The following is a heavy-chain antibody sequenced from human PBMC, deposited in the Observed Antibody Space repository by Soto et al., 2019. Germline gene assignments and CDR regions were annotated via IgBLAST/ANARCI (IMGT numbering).Heavy chain of an antibody. J-gene: IGHJ5*02. CDR1: GFTFSSYS. CDR3: ARSPTPNGVDP. V-gene: IGHV3-21*01. Sequence: EVQLVESGGGLVKPGGSLRLSFAASGFTFSSYSMNWVRQAPGKGLEWVSSISSSSSYIYYADSVKGRFTIARDNAKNSLYRQMNSLRAEDTAVYDCARSPTPNGVDPWGQGTRVTVSS. CDR2: ISSSSSYI.